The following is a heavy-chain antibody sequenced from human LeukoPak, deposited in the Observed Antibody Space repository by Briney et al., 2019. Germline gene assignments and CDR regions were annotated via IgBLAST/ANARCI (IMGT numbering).Heavy chain of an antibody. J-gene: IGHJ4*02. D-gene: IGHD3-3*01. CDR2: IYYSGST. V-gene: IGHV4-59*11. Sequence: SETLSLTCTVSGGSISSHYWSWIRQPPRKGLEWIGYIYYSGSTNYNPSLKSRVTISVDTSKNQFSLKLSSVTAADTAVYYCARMGGFWSGYYNDYWGQGTLVTVSS. CDR1: GGSISSHY. CDR3: ARMGGFWSGYYNDY.